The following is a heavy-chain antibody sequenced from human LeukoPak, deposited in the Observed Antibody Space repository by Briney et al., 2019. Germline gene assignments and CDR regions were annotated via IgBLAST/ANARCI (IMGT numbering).Heavy chain of an antibody. D-gene: IGHD2-21*02. J-gene: IGHJ5*02. V-gene: IGHV3-23*01. Sequence: PGGSLRLSCAASGFTFSSYAMNWVRQAPGKGLEWVAVIRCGGGNTYYADSGKGRFTISRDNYKNTLYLQMNSLRADDTAVYYCARSATAINGYFAPWGQGTLVTVSS. CDR3: ARSATAINGYFAP. CDR1: GFTFSSYA. CDR2: IRCGGGNT.